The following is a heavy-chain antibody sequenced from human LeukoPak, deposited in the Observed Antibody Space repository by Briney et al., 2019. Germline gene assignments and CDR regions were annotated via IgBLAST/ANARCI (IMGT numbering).Heavy chain of an antibody. CDR3: ARAGARTIFGVVKPTFDY. D-gene: IGHD3-3*01. V-gene: IGHV4-31*03. CDR2: IYYSGST. CDR1: GGSISSGGYY. J-gene: IGHJ4*02. Sequence: PSQTLSLTCTVSGGSISSGGYYWSWIRQHPGKGLEWIGYIYYSGSTYYNPSLKSRVTISVDTSKNQFSLKLSSVTAADTAVYYCARAGARTIFGVVKPTFDYWGQGTLVTVSS.